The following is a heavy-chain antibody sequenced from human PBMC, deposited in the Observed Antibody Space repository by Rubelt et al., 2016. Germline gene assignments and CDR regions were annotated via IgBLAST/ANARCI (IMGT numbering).Heavy chain of an antibody. CDR1: GFTFSSFA. V-gene: IGHV3-21*01. CDR3: ARDLLEQWLSWFDP. D-gene: IGHD6-19*01. J-gene: IGHJ5*02. Sequence: EVQLVESGGGLVQPGGSLRLSCAASGFTFSSFAMSWVRQAPGKGLEWVSSISSSSSYIYYADSVKGRVTISRDNSKNTLYLQRNSLRGEDTAVYYCARDLLEQWLSWFDPWGQGTLVTVSS. CDR2: ISSSSSYI.